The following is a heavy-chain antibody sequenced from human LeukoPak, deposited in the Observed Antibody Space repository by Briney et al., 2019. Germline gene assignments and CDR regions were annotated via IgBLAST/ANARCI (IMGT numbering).Heavy chain of an antibody. J-gene: IGHJ5*02. CDR2: IYHSGST. CDR3: AREGYCSGGSCDNWFDP. V-gene: IGHV4-59*12. D-gene: IGHD2-15*01. CDR1: GGSISSYY. Sequence: SETLSLTCTVSGGSISSYYWSWIRQPPGKGLEWIGYIYHSGSTYYNPSLKSRVTISVDRSKSQFSLNLSSVTAADTAVYYCAREGYCSGGSCDNWFDPWGQGTLVTVSS.